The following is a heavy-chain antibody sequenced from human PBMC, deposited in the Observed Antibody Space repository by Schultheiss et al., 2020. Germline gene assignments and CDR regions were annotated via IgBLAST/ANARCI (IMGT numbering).Heavy chain of an antibody. D-gene: IGHD5-24*01. V-gene: IGHV4-61*05. CDR2: IYYSGST. CDR3: ARASVGYNYHY. J-gene: IGHJ4*02. Sequence: GSLRLSCTVSGGSISSSSYYWSWIRQPPGKGLEWIGYIYYSGSTNYNPSLKSRVTISVDTSKNQFSLKLSSVTAADTAVYYCARASVGYNYHYWGQGTLVTVSS. CDR1: GGSISSSSYY.